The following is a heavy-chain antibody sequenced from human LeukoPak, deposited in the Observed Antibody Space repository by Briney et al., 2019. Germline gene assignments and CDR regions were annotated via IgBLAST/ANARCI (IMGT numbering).Heavy chain of an antibody. CDR1: GFTFDDYA. CDR3: AKDSVPEYSSGWYLRYYYYGMDV. D-gene: IGHD6-19*01. V-gene: IGHV3-9*01. CDR2: ISWNSGGI. J-gene: IGHJ6*02. Sequence: GGSLRLSCAASGFTFDDYAMHWVRQAPGKGLEWVSGISWNSGGIGYADSVKGRFTISRDNAKNSLYLQMNSLRAEDTALYYCAKDSVPEYSSGWYLRYYYYGMDVWGQGTTVTVSS.